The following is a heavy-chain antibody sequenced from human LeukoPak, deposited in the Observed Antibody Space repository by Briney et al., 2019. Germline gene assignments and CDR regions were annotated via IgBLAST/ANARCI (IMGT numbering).Heavy chain of an antibody. CDR3: ARVSSGSYYYYYYMDV. J-gene: IGHJ6*03. CDR2: MNPNSGNT. D-gene: IGHD3-10*01. V-gene: IGHV1-8*01. CDR1: GYIFDNYD. Sequence: ASVRVSCKASGYIFDNYDINWVRQAPGQGLEWMGWMNPNSGNTGYAQKFQGRVTITRDTSISTAYMELSSLMSEDTAVYYCARVSSGSYYYYYYMDVWGKGTTVTVSS.